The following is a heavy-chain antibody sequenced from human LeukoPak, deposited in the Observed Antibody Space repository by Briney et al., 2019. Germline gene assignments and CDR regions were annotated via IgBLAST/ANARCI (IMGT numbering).Heavy chain of an antibody. J-gene: IGHJ3*02. CDR3: ANLPGFYDGSHYYPHDGFDI. D-gene: IGHD3-22*01. V-gene: IGHV3-23*01. CDR2: ISGSGGST. Sequence: PGGSLRLSCAASGFTFSSYAMSWVRQAPGKGLEWVSAISGSGGSTYYADSVKGRFTISRDNSKNTLYLQINSLRAEDTAVYYCANLPGFYDGSHYYPHDGFDIWGRGTKVTVSS. CDR1: GFTFSSYA.